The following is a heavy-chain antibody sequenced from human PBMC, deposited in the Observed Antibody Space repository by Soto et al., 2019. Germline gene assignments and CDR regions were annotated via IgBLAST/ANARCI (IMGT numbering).Heavy chain of an antibody. CDR3: SSEGSGLFKY. CDR1: GGSISSYY. V-gene: IGHV4-59*12. CDR2: IYYSGST. D-gene: IGHD6-19*01. J-gene: IGHJ4*02. Sequence: SSETLSLTCTVSGGSISSYYWSWIRQPPGKGLEWIGYIYYSGSTNYNPSLESRVIISSDTSKNHFSLKLTSVTAADTAVYYCSSEGSGLFKYWGQGTLVTVSS.